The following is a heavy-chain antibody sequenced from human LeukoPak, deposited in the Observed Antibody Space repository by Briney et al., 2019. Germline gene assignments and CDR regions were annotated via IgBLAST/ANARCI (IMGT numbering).Heavy chain of an antibody. CDR3: ARDLQEISSLYFDY. Sequence: GGSLRLSCVVSELNFKTHAMHWVRQAPGKGLEWVAGLSFDASGRNYADSVKGRFTISRDNSKNTLYLQMHSLSPEDTAVYFCARDLQEISSLYFDYWGQGSLVTVSS. V-gene: IGHV3-30*04. CDR2: LSFDASGR. CDR1: ELNFKTHA. D-gene: IGHD5-24*01. J-gene: IGHJ4*02.